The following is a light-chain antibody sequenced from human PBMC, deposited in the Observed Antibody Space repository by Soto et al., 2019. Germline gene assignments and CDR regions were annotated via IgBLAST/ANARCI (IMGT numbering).Light chain of an antibody. J-gene: IGLJ2*01. CDR1: SSDVGGYNY. CDR3: SSYTSTSTVV. Sequence: QSALTQPASVSGSPGQSITISCTGTSSDVGGYNYVSWYQKHPGKVPKLMTYDVSNRPSGVSNRFSGSKSGNTASLTISGLQAEDEADYYCSSYTSTSTVVFGGGTKLTVL. CDR2: DVS. V-gene: IGLV2-14*01.